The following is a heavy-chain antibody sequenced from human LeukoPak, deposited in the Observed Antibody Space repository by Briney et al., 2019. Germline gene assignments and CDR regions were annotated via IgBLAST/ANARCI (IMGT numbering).Heavy chain of an antibody. CDR3: ARTPRYSSTSGGIYQMNFDY. CDR2: INPNSGGT. V-gene: IGHV1-2*02. J-gene: IGHJ4*02. D-gene: IGHD6-13*01. Sequence: GASVKVSCKASGYTFTGYYMHWVRQAPGQGLEWMGWINPNSGGTNYAQKFQGRVTMTRDTSISTAYMELSRLRSDDTAVYYCARTPRYSSTSGGIYQMNFDYWGQGTLVTVS. CDR1: GYTFTGYY.